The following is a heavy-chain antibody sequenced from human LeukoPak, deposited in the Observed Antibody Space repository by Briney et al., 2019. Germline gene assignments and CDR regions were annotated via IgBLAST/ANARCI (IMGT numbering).Heavy chain of an antibody. D-gene: IGHD3-3*01. CDR2: ISSNSNYI. J-gene: IGHJ4*02. CDR1: DFALRKYN. CDR3: TRVGERSIFGVRQEYYFDY. V-gene: IGHV3-21*01. Sequence: GRSLRLSCTASDFALRKYNIHWVRQAPGKGLEWVSSISSNSNYIYYADSVRGRFIISRDNVENSLYLQMNSLRAEDTAVYYCTRVGERSIFGVRQEYYFDYWGQGTLVTVSS.